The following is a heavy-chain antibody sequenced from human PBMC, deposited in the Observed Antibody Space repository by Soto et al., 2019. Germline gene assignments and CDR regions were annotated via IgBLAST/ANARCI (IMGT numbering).Heavy chain of an antibody. D-gene: IGHD6-6*01. J-gene: IGHJ6*02. CDR3: ASQGARPVEMYGMDV. CDR2: IYSGGST. CDR1: GFTVSSNY. Sequence: PGGSLRLSCAASGFTVSSNYMSWVRQAPGKGLEWVSVIYSGGSTYYADSVKGRFTISRDNSKNTLYLQMNSLRAEDTAVYYCASQGARPVEMYGMDVWGQGTTVTVSS. V-gene: IGHV3-53*01.